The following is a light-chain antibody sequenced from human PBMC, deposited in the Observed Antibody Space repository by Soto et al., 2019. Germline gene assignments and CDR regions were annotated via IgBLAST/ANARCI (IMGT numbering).Light chain of an antibody. CDR2: GAS. CDR1: QSVSSNW. CDR3: QQYGSSPLT. J-gene: IGKJ4*01. V-gene: IGKV3-20*01. Sequence: ETVLTQSPGTVSLSPGERATLSCRASQSVSSNWIAWYQQKPGQAPRFLIYGASTRATGIPDRFSGSGSGTDFTLTISRLETEDCAVYYCQQYGSSPLTFGGGTKVDIK.